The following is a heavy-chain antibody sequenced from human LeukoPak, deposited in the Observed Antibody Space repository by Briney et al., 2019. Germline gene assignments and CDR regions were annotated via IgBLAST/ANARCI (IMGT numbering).Heavy chain of an antibody. V-gene: IGHV4-59*08. CDR2: IYYSGST. J-gene: IGHJ5*02. CDR1: GGSISSYY. Sequence: SETLSLTCTVSGGSISSYYWSWIRQPPGKGLEWIGYIYYSGSTNYNPSLKSRVTISVDTSKNQFSLKLSSVTAADTAVYYCARHRASSSWFDWFDPWGQGTLVTVSS. CDR3: ARHRASSSWFDWFDP. D-gene: IGHD6-13*01.